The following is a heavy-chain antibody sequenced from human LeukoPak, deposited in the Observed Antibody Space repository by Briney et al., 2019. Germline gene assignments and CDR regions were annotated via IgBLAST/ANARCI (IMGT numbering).Heavy chain of an antibody. CDR3: ARGVPYDFWSGYYYYYYGMDV. V-gene: IGHV1-8*01. D-gene: IGHD3-3*01. CDR2: MNPNSGNT. CDR1: GYTFTSYD. Sequence: VASVKVSCKASGYTFTSYDINWVRQATGQGLEWMGWMNPNSGNTGYAQKFQGRVTMTRNTSISTAYMELSSLRSEDTAVYYCARGVPYDFWSGYYYYYYGMDVWGQGTTVTVFS. J-gene: IGHJ6*02.